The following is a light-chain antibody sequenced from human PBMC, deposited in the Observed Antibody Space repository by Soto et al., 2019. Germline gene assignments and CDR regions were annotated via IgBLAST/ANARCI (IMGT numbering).Light chain of an antibody. Sequence: QSALTQPPSASGSPGKSVTISCTGTSSDVGGYNYVSWYQQHPGKATKLMIYEVSKRPSGVPDRFSGSKSGNTASITVSGRQAEDDADYYCSSYAGSNILFGGGTKLTVL. V-gene: IGLV2-8*01. CDR1: SSDVGGYNY. J-gene: IGLJ3*02. CDR2: EVS. CDR3: SSYAGSNIL.